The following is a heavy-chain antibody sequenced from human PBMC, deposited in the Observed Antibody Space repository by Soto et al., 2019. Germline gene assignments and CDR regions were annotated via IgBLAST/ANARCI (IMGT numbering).Heavy chain of an antibody. V-gene: IGHV1-18*01. CDR1: GYTLSNYA. Sequence: QVQLVQSGAEVKKPGASVKVSCKASGYTLSNYAITWVRQAPGQGLEWMGWISGYNGNTNYAQKLQGRVTMTTDTYTSTVYMELRSLRSDDTALYYCARDTTYSSRWNFDYWGQGTLVTVSS. CDR3: ARDTTYSSRWNFDY. D-gene: IGHD6-19*01. J-gene: IGHJ4*02. CDR2: ISGYNGNT.